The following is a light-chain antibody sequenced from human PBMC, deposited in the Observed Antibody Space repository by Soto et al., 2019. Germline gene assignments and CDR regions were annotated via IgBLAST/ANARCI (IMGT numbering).Light chain of an antibody. CDR1: RSNIGSNY. Sequence: QSVLTQPPSASGTPGQRVTISCSGSRSNIGSNYVYWYQQLPGTAPKLLIYDNNQRPSGVPDRFSGSKSGTSASLAISGLRSEDEADYYCAAWEDSLSTPYVFGTGTKV. J-gene: IGLJ1*01. CDR3: AAWEDSLSTPYV. CDR2: DNN. V-gene: IGLV1-47*02.